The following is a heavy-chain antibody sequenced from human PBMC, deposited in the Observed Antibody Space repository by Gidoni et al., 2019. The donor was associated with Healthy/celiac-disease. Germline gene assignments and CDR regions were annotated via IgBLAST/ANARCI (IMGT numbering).Heavy chain of an antibody. CDR3: AKGPDYSNYPSRGYFDY. CDR1: GFASSSEA. V-gene: IGHV3-23*01. Sequence: VQLSVSGGGLVQPGGSLRRSCAASGFASSSEAMGWVRQAPGKGLGWVSAISGSGGSTYYADSVKGRFTISRDNSKNTLYLQMNSLRAEDTAVYYCAKGPDYSNYPSRGYFDYWGQGTLVTVSS. J-gene: IGHJ4*02. CDR2: ISGSGGST. D-gene: IGHD4-4*01.